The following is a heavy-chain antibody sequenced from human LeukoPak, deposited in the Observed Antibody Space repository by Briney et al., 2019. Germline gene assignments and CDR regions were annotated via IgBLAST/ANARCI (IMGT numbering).Heavy chain of an antibody. CDR1: GFTFSSYG. D-gene: IGHD1-26*01. CDR3: ARDRGSREDGMDV. Sequence: PGGSLRLSCAASGFTFSSYGMHWVRQAPGKGLGWVVAIWYDGNNKYYADFVKGRFTISRDNSKNTLYLQLNSLRAEDAAVYNCARDRGSREDGMDVWGQGTTVTVSS. CDR2: IWYDGNNK. V-gene: IGHV3-33*08. J-gene: IGHJ6*02.